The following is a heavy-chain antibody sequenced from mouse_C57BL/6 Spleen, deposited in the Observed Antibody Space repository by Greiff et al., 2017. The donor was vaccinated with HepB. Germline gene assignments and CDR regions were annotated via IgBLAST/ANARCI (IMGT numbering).Heavy chain of an antibody. V-gene: IGHV1-64*01. Sequence: QVQLKQPGAELVKPGASVKLSCKASGYTFTSYWMHWVKQRPGQGLEWIGMIHPNSGSTNYNEKFKSKATLTVDKSSSTAYMQLSSLTSEDSAVYYCARYDYDRRYAMDYWGQGTSVTVSS. CDR3: ARYDYDRRYAMDY. CDR2: IHPNSGST. J-gene: IGHJ4*01. D-gene: IGHD2-4*01. CDR1: GYTFTSYW.